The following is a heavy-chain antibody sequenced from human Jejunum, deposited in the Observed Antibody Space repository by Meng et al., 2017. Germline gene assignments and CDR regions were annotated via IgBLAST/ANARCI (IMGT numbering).Heavy chain of an antibody. V-gene: IGHV3-64*02. CDR3: ARARDTTIPYVGMDV. J-gene: IGHJ6*02. Sequence: GESLKISCAASGFIFSNYGMNWVRQAPGNGLEYVAGINKNGGSTDYADSVKGRFTISRDNSKSILYLQMGSLRAEDMAVYYCARARDTTIPYVGMDVWGQGTTVTVSS. CDR1: GFIFSNYG. CDR2: INKNGGST. D-gene: IGHD5-18*01.